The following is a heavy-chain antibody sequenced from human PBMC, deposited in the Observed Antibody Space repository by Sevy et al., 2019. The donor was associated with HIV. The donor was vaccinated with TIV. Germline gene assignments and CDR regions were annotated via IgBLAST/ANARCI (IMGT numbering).Heavy chain of an antibody. CDR3: ARDWGTPPTAFLYYFDF. CDR2: ISYEGSNE. Sequence: GGSLRLSCAASTFTFGHYAMHWVRQAPGKGLQWVAGISYEGSNEYYTDSVRGRFTISRDNSKNTLNLEMNNQRVEDTALYYCARDWGTPPTAFLYYFDFWGQGIPVTVSS. J-gene: IGHJ4*02. CDR1: TFTFGHYA. V-gene: IGHV3-30*04. D-gene: IGHD3-16*01.